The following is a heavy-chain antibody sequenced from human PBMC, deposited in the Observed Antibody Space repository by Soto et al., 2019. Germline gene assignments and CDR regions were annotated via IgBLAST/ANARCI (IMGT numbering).Heavy chain of an antibody. J-gene: IGHJ4*02. Sequence: PSETLSLTCTVSGGSISSSSYYWGWIRQPPGKGLEWIGSIYYSGSTYYNPSLKSRVTISVDTSKNQFSLKLSSVTAADTAVYYCASGGVLRYFDWLLGLWGQGTLVTV. CDR1: GGSISSSSYY. CDR2: IYYSGST. CDR3: ASGGVLRYFDWLLGL. V-gene: IGHV4-39*01. D-gene: IGHD3-9*01.